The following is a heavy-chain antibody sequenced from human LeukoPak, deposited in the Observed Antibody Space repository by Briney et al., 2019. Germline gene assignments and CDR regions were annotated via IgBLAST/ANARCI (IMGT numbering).Heavy chain of an antibody. J-gene: IGHJ5*02. V-gene: IGHV1-24*01. D-gene: IGHD3-3*01. CDR1: GYTLTELS. CDR2: FDPEDGEK. Sequence: ASVKVSCKVSGYTLTELSMHWVRQPPAKGLEWMGGFDPEDGEKIYAQKFQGRVTMTEDTSTDTAYMELSSLRSEDTAVYYCATDYYDFWSGYLPPFDPWGQGTLVTVSS. CDR3: ATDYYDFWSGYLPPFDP.